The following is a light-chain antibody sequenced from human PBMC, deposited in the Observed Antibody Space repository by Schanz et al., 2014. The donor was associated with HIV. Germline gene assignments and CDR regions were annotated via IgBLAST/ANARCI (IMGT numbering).Light chain of an antibody. V-gene: IGLV1-51*01. CDR1: TSNIANNF. CDR2: DNY. Sequence: QSVLTQPPSVSAAPGQKVTISCSGSTSNIANNFVSWYQQLPGTAPKLLIYDNYKRPSEIPDRFSGSKSGTSATLGITGLQTGDEADYYCGAWDTSLSDFVFGTGTKLTVL. J-gene: IGLJ1*01. CDR3: GAWDTSLSDFV.